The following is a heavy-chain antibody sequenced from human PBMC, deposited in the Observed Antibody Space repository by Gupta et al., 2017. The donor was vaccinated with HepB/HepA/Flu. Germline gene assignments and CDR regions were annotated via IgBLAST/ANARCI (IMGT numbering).Heavy chain of an antibody. V-gene: IGHV3-66*01. CDR2: IYPDGRT. Sequence: EVQLVESGGGLVQPGGSLRLSCAASGFSVSTKYLSWVRQAPGKGLEWVSIIYPDGRTYYADSGKGRITISRDSSQNTVFLQMASLRAEGTAMYYCESSGAPNLGDYWGQGTLGTVSS. D-gene: IGHD2-15*01. J-gene: IGHJ4*02. CDR1: GFSVSTKY. CDR3: ESSGAPNLGDY.